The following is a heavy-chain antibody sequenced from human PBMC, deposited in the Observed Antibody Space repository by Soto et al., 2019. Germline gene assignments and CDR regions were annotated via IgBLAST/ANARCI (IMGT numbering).Heavy chain of an antibody. CDR2: ISVYNGNT. V-gene: IGHV1-18*01. CDR3: ASGWFGEFVYYFDY. J-gene: IGHJ4*02. Sequence: QVQLVQSGAEVKKPGASVKVSCKASGYTFTSYGISWVRQAPGQGLEWMGWISVYNGNTNYAQKLQGRVTMTTDTXPSTAYMELRSLRSDDTAVYYCASGWFGEFVYYFDYWGQGTLVTVSS. D-gene: IGHD3-10*01. CDR1: GYTFTSYG.